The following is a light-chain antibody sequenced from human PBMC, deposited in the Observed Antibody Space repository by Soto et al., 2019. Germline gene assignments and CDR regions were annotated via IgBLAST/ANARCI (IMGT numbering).Light chain of an antibody. J-gene: IGKJ1*01. Sequence: EIVLTQSPGTLSLSPGERATLSCRASQSVLGTFLAWYQQLPGQAPRLLIYGASRRAPGIPDRFSGSGSGTDFTLTISRLEPEDFAVYYCQQYGASPWAFGQGTKVESK. CDR2: GAS. CDR3: QQYGASPWA. CDR1: QSVLGTF. V-gene: IGKV3-20*01.